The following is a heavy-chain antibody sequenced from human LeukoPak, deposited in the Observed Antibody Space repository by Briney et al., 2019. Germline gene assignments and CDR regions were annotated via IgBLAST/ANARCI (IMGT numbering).Heavy chain of an antibody. CDR3: ARSNRPALIDY. V-gene: IGHV3-48*04. J-gene: IGHJ4*02. CDR1: GFTFSTSW. CDR2: ISSSGSTI. Sequence: PGGSLRLSCGASGFTFSTSWMSWVRQAPGKGLEWVSYISSSGSTIYYADSVKGRFTISRDNAKNSLYLQMNSLRAEDTAVYYCARSNRPALIDYWGQGTLVTVSS.